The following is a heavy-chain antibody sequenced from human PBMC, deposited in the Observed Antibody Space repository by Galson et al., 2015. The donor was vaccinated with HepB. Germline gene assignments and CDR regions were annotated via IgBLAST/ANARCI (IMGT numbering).Heavy chain of an antibody. CDR1: GFTFSSYG. Sequence: SLRLSCAASGFTFSSYGMHWVRQAPGKGLEWVAFIRYDGSNKYYADSVKGRFTISRDNSKNTLYLQMNSLRAEDTAVYYCAKGFHYYDSSGYPGDAFDIWGQGTMVTVSS. V-gene: IGHV3-30*02. CDR2: IRYDGSNK. CDR3: AKGFHYYDSSGYPGDAFDI. J-gene: IGHJ3*02. D-gene: IGHD3-22*01.